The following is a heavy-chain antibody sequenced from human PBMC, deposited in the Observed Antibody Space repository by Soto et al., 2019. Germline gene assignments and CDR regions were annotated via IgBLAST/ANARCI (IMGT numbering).Heavy chain of an antibody. J-gene: IGHJ4*02. CDR2: ISVSNDNT. Sequence: SVKTSCKTPCYIFRNYSISWVRQAPGQGLEWMGWISVSNDNTDCAHALRGRLTMTTDTSTSTAYLELTRVMSNDPAVYYCARISPYIDYWGQGSLVTVSS. D-gene: IGHD1-20*01. CDR3: ARISPYIDY. V-gene: IGHV1-18*04. CDR1: CYIFRNYS.